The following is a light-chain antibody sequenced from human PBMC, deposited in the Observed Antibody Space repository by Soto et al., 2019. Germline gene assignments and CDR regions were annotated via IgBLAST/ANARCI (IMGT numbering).Light chain of an antibody. CDR2: GAS. V-gene: IGKV3D-15*01. CDR1: ETVATN. CDR3: QQYFEWPPMT. Sequence: EVLMTQSPATLSVSPGERATLSCWASETVATNLAWYQQKPGQAPRLLISGASTRAAGVSDRFRGSGSGTEFTLTISSLRSEDSAICYCQQYFEWPPMTFGQGTKVEI. J-gene: IGKJ1*01.